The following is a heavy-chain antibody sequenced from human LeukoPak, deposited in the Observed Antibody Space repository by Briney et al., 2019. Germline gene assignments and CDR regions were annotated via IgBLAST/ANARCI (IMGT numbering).Heavy chain of an antibody. Sequence: GASVKVSCKASGYTFTSYGISWVRQAPGQGLEWMGWISAYNGNTNYAQKLQGRVTMTTDTSTSTAYMELRSLRSDDTAVYYCARDYDILTGLPYYYHGMDVWGQGTTVTVSS. J-gene: IGHJ6*02. CDR3: ARDYDILTGLPYYYHGMDV. CDR2: ISAYNGNT. V-gene: IGHV1-18*01. D-gene: IGHD3-9*01. CDR1: GYTFTSYG.